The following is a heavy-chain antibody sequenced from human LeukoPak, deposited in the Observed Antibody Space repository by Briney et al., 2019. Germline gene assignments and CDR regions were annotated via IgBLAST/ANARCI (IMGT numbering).Heavy chain of an antibody. CDR3: ASDPTVPNRFDY. CDR1: GFTFSDYY. V-gene: IGHV3-11*01. Sequence: GGSLRLSCAASGFTFSDYYMSWIRQAPGKGLEWISYISIGSSTISYADSVEGRFTISRDNDKNSLYLQMKGLRAEDTAVYYCASDPTVPNRFDYGGQGTLVSVSS. J-gene: IGHJ4*02. CDR2: ISIGSSTI. D-gene: IGHD4-17*01.